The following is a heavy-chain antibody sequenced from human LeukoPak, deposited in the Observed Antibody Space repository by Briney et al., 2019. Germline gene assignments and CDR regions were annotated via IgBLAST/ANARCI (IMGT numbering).Heavy chain of an antibody. Sequence: GGSVRLSCAASGFTFNNYLMHWVRQAPGKGLVLVSRITSDGSNTHYADSVKGRFTISRDNAKNTLYLQMNSLTAEDTAVYYCVSLGYCSTSSCQPWSQGTLVTVSS. CDR1: GFTFNNYL. J-gene: IGHJ4*02. V-gene: IGHV3-74*01. CDR2: ITSDGSNT. CDR3: VSLGYCSTSSCQP. D-gene: IGHD2-2*01.